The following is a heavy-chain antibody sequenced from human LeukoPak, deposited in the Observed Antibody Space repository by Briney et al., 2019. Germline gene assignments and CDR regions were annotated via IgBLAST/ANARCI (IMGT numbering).Heavy chain of an antibody. Sequence: SVKVSCKASGGTFSSYAISWVRQAPGQGPEWMGGIIPIFGTANYAQKFQGRVTITADESTSTAYMELSSLRSEDTAVYYCARGAEYYDFWSGPFDYWGQGTLVTVSS. V-gene: IGHV1-69*13. CDR1: GGTFSSYA. CDR3: ARGAEYYDFWSGPFDY. CDR2: IIPIFGTA. D-gene: IGHD3-3*01. J-gene: IGHJ4*02.